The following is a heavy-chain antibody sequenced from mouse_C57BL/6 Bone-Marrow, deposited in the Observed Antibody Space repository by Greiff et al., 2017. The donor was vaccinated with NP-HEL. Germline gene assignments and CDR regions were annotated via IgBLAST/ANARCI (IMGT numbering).Heavy chain of an antibody. Sequence: QVQLQQSGAELVRPGASVKLSCKASGYTFTDYYINWVKQRPGQGLEWIARIYPGSGNTYYNEKFKGKATLTAEKSSSTAYMQLSSLTSEDSAVYFCARGGDGYFFAYWGQGTLVTVSA. V-gene: IGHV1-76*01. CDR2: IYPGSGNT. CDR3: ARGGDGYFFAY. CDR1: GYTFTDYY. J-gene: IGHJ3*01. D-gene: IGHD2-3*01.